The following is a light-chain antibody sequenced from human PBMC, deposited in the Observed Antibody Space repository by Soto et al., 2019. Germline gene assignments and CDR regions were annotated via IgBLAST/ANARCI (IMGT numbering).Light chain of an antibody. J-gene: IGKJ2*01. CDR3: QQYGSSPIYA. Sequence: EIVLTQSPGILSLSPGERATLSCRASQSVISSYLSWYRQKPGQAPKLLIYGASTRAAGTPDRFSGSGSGTDFTLTISRLEPEDFAVYYCQQYGSSPIYAFGQGTKLPIK. V-gene: IGKV3-20*01. CDR2: GAS. CDR1: QSVISSY.